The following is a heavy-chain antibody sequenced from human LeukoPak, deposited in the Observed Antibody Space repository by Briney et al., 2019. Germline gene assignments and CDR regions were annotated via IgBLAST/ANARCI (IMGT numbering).Heavy chain of an antibody. D-gene: IGHD3-10*01. CDR2: IQTGGST. CDR1: GGSISSYY. Sequence: PSETLSLTCTVSGGSISSYYWSWIRQPAGKGLEWIGRIQTGGSTNYNPSLKSRISMSVDTSKSQFSLKLSSVTAADTAVYYCARDSGSGSYHYWGQGTLVTVSS. J-gene: IGHJ4*02. CDR3: ARDSGSGSYHY. V-gene: IGHV4-4*07.